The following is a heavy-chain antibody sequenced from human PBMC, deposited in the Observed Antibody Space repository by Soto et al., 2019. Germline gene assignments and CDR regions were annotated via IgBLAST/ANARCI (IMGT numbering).Heavy chain of an antibody. Sequence: GGSLRLSCRGSGFTFSYYSLNWVRKGPEQRLEWVAHISSGSSTINYADSVRSRFTISRDDAKDSLYLQVNSLRDEDTAVYYCARAMDIGMASKDNWFDPWGQGTLVTVSS. CDR3: ARAMDIGMASKDNWFDP. J-gene: IGHJ5*02. D-gene: IGHD2-2*03. CDR1: GFTFSYYS. CDR2: ISSGSSTI. V-gene: IGHV3-48*02.